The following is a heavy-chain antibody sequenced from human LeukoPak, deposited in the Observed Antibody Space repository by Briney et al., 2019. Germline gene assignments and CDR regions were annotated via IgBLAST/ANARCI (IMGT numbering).Heavy chain of an antibody. CDR3: ARQTGSGLFILP. D-gene: IGHD3/OR15-3a*01. Sequence: SETLSLTCTVSGSSISSGYYWGWIRQPPGKGLEWIGSIYHSGSTYYNPSLKGRVTISVDTSKNQFSLRLTSVTAADTAVYYCARQTGSGLFILPGGQGTLVTVSS. CDR2: IYHSGST. J-gene: IGHJ4*02. CDR1: GSSISSGYY. V-gene: IGHV4-38-2*02.